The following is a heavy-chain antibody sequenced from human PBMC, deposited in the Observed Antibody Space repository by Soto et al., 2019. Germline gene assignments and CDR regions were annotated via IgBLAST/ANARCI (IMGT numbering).Heavy chain of an antibody. CDR3: ARDVPLNDYDSTYYYYAMDV. Sequence: QVQLLQSGAEGKIPGSSVKVSCKASGGTFSSQAFRWVRQAPGQGLEWMGGIIPFFRATNYAQKFQGRITITADEATSTAYMELSSLRSEDTAVYYCARDVPLNDYDSTYYYYAMDVWGQGTTVTVSS. CDR2: IIPFFRAT. CDR1: GGTFSSQA. J-gene: IGHJ6*02. V-gene: IGHV1-69*01. D-gene: IGHD3-22*01.